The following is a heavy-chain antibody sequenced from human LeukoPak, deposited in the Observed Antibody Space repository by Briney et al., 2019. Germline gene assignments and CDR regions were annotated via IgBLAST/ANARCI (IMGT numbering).Heavy chain of an antibody. Sequence: TGRSLRLSCAASGFTFSSYAMHWVRQAPGKGLEWVAVISYDGSNKYYADSVKGRFTISRDNSKNTLYLQMNSLRAEDTAVYYCARAGSTYYYDSSGYYGLYWGQGTLVTVSS. D-gene: IGHD3-22*01. J-gene: IGHJ4*02. V-gene: IGHV3-30-3*01. CDR2: ISYDGSNK. CDR3: ARAGSTYYYDSSGYYGLY. CDR1: GFTFSSYA.